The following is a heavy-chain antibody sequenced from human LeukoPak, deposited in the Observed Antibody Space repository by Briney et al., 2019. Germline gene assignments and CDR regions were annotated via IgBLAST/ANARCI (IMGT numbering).Heavy chain of an antibody. V-gene: IGHV3-53*01. J-gene: IGHJ4*02. Sequence: PGGSLRLSCAASGFTVSSNYMSWVRQAPGKGLEWVSVIYSGGSPYYADSVKGRFTLSRDNSKNTLSLPMTSLRAAHTPLYSRAREEYGYSYGYAFDYWGQGTLVTVSS. CDR1: GFTVSSNY. CDR3: AREEYGYSYGYAFDY. CDR2: IYSGGSP. D-gene: IGHD5-18*01.